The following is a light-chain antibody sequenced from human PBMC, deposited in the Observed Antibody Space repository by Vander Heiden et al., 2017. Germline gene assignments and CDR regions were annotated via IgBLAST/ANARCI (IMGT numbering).Light chain of an antibody. J-gene: IGLJ1*01. Sequence: QSALTPPASVSGSPGQSITISCTGTSSDVGGYNYVSWYQQHPGKAPKRMIYEVSNRPSGVANRFSGSKAGNTASLTISVLQAEDEADSYCPSSSHSSPPSVFVTGTPVTVL. CDR1: SSDVGGYNY. CDR2: EVS. V-gene: IGLV2-14*01. CDR3: PSSSHSSPPSV.